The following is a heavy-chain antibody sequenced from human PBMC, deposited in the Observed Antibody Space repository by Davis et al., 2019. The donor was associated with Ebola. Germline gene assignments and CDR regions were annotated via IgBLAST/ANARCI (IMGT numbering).Heavy chain of an antibody. J-gene: IGHJ4*02. CDR1: GYTFTDYY. V-gene: IGHV1-2*02. Sequence: ASVKVSCKASGYTFTDYYMHWVRQAPGQGLEWMGGINPNSGGTNYAQKFQGRVTITADESTSTAYMELSSLRSEDTAVYYCARVWLQSLDYWGQGTLVTVSS. D-gene: IGHD5-24*01. CDR2: INPNSGGT. CDR3: ARVWLQSLDY.